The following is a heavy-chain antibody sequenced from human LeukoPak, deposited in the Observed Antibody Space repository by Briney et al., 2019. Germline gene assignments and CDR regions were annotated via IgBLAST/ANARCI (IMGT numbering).Heavy chain of an antibody. CDR3: AQGYTNGVNQEVWLDP. Sequence: PSETLSLTCTVSGGSISSRSYSWGWIRQPPGKGLEWIGSMYYTGNTDYNPSLKSRLTMSVDTSKNQFSLKLSSVTAAHTAVYFCAQGYTNGVNQEVWLDPWGQGTLVTVSS. J-gene: IGHJ5*02. D-gene: IGHD2-8*01. CDR1: GGSISSRSYS. CDR2: MYYTGNT. V-gene: IGHV4-39*07.